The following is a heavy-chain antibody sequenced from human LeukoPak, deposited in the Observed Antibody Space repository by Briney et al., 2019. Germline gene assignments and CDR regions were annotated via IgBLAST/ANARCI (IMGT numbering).Heavy chain of an antibody. V-gene: IGHV1-2*02. CDR1: TYTFVGYF. CDR3: ARLGSTAFDI. Sequence: GASVKVSCKTSTYTFVGYFMHWVRQAPGQGLEWVGWINPDSGATKYAHKFQGRVTMTRDTSISTAYMELSRLRSDDTAVYYCARLGSTAFDIWGQGTMVTVSS. CDR2: INPDSGAT. D-gene: IGHD3-16*01. J-gene: IGHJ3*02.